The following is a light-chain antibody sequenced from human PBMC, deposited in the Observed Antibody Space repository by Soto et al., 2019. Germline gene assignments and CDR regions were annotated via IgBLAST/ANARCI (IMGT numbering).Light chain of an antibody. CDR2: QDS. CDR3: QAWDSSTASV. J-gene: IGLJ2*01. V-gene: IGLV3-1*01. CDR1: KLGDKY. Sequence: SYELTQPPSVSVSPGQTASITCSGAKLGDKYACWYQQKPGQSPVLVIYQDSKRPSGIPERFSGSNSGNTATLTISGTQAMDEADYYCQAWDSSTASVFGGRTKLTVL.